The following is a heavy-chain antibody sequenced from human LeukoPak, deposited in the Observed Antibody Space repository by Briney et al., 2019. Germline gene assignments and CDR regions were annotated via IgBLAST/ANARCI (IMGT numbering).Heavy chain of an antibody. Sequence: GGSLRLSCAASGFTFTNYWMAWVRQAPGKGLEWVANIKQDGSETYYVDSVKGRFTISRDNAKNSLYLQMNSLRAEDTAVFYCARVGQAGYVGYPLDYRGQGTLVTVSS. D-gene: IGHD5-12*01. CDR3: ARVGQAGYVGYPLDY. V-gene: IGHV3-7*01. J-gene: IGHJ4*02. CDR1: GFTFTNYW. CDR2: IKQDGSET.